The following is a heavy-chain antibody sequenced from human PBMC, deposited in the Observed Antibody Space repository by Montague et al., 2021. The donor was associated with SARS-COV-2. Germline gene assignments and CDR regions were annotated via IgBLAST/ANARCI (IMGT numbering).Heavy chain of an antibody. CDR1: GGSISNYY. CDR2: IYYSGST. J-gene: IGHJ4*02. CDR3: ARVQRGYYYVLGVSAHLDY. V-gene: IGHV4-59*01. Sequence: SETLSLTCTVSGGSISNYYWSWIRQPPGKGLEWIGYIYYSGSTNYNPSLKSRVTISVDTSKSQFSLKLSSVTAADTAVYYCARVQRGYYYVLGVSAHLDYWAQGTLVTVSS. D-gene: IGHD3-10*01.